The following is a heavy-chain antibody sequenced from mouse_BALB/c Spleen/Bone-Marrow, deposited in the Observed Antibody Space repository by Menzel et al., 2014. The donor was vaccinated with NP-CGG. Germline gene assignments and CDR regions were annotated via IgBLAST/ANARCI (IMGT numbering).Heavy chain of an antibody. CDR1: GYSITSDYA. CDR2: ISYSGST. Sequence: VQLKESGPGLVKPSQSLSLTCTVTGYSITSDYAWNWIRQFPGNKLEWMGYISYSGSTSYNPSLKSRISITRDTSKNQFFLQLNSVTTEDPATYYCARGVPDYWGQGTTLTVSS. CDR3: ARGVPDY. J-gene: IGHJ2*01. V-gene: IGHV3-2*02.